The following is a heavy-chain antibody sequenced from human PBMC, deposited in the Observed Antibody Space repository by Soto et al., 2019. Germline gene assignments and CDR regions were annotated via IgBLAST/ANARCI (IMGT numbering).Heavy chain of an antibody. CDR1: GYTFISYG. CDR3: ARADSVTKINFEY. D-gene: IGHD4-17*01. V-gene: IGHV1-18*04. J-gene: IGHJ4*02. CDR2: ISACNDNT. Sequence: ASVKFSCKASGYTFISYGISWVRQAPGQGLEWMGWISACNDNTNYAQNLQGRVTMTTDTSTSTAYMELRSLRSDDTAVFYCARADSVTKINFEYWGKGTLVTVSS.